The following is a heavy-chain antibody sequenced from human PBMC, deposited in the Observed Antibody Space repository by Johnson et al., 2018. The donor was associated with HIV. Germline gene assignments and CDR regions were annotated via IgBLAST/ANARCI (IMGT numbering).Heavy chain of an antibody. J-gene: IGHJ3*01. CDR1: GFTFSTYG. CDR3: AKGRGYDYDALDF. CDR2: ISGTGGTT. D-gene: IGHD5-12*01. V-gene: IGHV3-23*04. Sequence: EMQLVESGGGLVQPGGSLRMSCVASGFTFSTYGMTWVRQAPGKGLEWVSAISGTGGTTYYADSVRGRFSISRDKSKDTLYLQMSSLRAEDTAVYYCAKGRGYDYDALDFWGQGTMVTVSS.